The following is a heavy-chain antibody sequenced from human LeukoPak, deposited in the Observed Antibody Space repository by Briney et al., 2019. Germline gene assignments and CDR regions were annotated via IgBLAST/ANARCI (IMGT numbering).Heavy chain of an antibody. V-gene: IGHV4-30-4*01. CDR2: IYYSGST. Sequence: KTSQTLSLTCTVSGGSISSGDYYWSRIRQSPGKGLEWIGYIYYSGSTYYNPSFKSRFTISVDTSKNQFSLRLSSVTAADTAVFYCARVRIPDYYFYGMDVWGQGTTVTVSS. CDR1: GGSISSGDYY. CDR3: ARVRIPDYYFYGMDV. J-gene: IGHJ6*02.